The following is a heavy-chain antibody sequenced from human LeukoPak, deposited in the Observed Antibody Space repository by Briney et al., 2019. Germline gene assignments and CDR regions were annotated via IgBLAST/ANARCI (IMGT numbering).Heavy chain of an antibody. CDR2: ISYDGSNK. Sequence: PGRSLRLSCAASGITFSSYGMHWVRQAPGKGLEWVAVISYDGSNKYYADSVKGRFTISRDNSKNTLYLQMNSLRAEDTAVYYCAKDRRGYSYGYFDYWGQGTLVTVSS. CDR3: AKDRRGYSYGYFDY. D-gene: IGHD5-18*01. V-gene: IGHV3-30*18. CDR1: GITFSSYG. J-gene: IGHJ4*02.